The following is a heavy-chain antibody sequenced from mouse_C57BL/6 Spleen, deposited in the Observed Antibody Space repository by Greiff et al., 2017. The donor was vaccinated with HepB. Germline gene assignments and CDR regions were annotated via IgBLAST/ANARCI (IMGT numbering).Heavy chain of an antibody. Sequence: LQESGAELARPGASVKLSCKASGYTFTSYGISWVKQRTGQGLEWIGEIYPRSGNTYYNEKFKGKATLTADKSSSTAYMELRSLTSEDSAVYFCARGWVLRDFDYWGQGTTLTVSS. CDR2: IYPRSGNT. V-gene: IGHV1-81*01. J-gene: IGHJ2*01. CDR1: GYTFTSYG. D-gene: IGHD2-3*01. CDR3: ARGWVLRDFDY.